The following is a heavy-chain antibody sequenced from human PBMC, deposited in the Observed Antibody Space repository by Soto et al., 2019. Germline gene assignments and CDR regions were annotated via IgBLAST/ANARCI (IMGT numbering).Heavy chain of an antibody. CDR1: GYTFTSYA. D-gene: IGHD2-2*01. CDR3: ARDHVVVVPAAIGNREKDYLGMDV. CDR2: INAGNGNT. J-gene: IGHJ6*02. V-gene: IGHV1-3*01. Sequence: ASVKVSCKASGYTFTSYAMHWVRQAPGQRLEWMGWINAGNGNTKYSQKFQGRVTITRDTSASTAYMELGSLRSEDTAVYYCARDHVVVVPAAIGNREKDYLGMDVWGQGTTVTVSS.